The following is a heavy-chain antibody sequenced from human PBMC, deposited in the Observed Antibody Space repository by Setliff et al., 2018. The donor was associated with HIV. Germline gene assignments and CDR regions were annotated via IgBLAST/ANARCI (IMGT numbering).Heavy chain of an antibody. CDR2: IYYSGST. CDR3: ARGKNYYDSSGYHY. D-gene: IGHD3-22*01. CDR1: GGSIRSSTYY. Sequence: SLTCRVSGGSIRSSTYYWVWIRQPPGKGLEWIGYIYYSGSTNYNPSLKSRVTISVDTSKNQFSLKLSSVTAADTAVYYCARGKNYYDSSGYHYWGQGTLVTVSS. V-gene: IGHV4-61*05. J-gene: IGHJ4*02.